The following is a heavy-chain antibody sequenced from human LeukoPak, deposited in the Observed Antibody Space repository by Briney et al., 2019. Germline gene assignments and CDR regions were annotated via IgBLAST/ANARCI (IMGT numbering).Heavy chain of an antibody. D-gene: IGHD2-2*01. CDR2: TYAEGYT. V-gene: IGHV3-53*01. CDR1: GFTVSSSY. J-gene: IGHJ4*02. CDR3: GRGLRHCDRTSCFQPFDC. Sequence: GGSLRLSCAASGFTVSSSYMTWVRQAPGKGLEGVSITYAEGYTFYADSLQGRFTISSDSSKNTLCLQMNSLRAEDTAMYYCGRGLRHCDRTSCFQPFDCWGQGALVTVSS.